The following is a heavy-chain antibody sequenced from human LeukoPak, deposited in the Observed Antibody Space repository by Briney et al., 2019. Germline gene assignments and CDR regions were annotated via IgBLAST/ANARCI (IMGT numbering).Heavy chain of an antibody. CDR1: GFTFTIYA. CDR3: AKSGSVPPDY. D-gene: IGHD2-2*01. CDR2: ISDSGDRT. J-gene: IGHJ4*02. Sequence: GGSLRLSCAASGFTFTIYAVSWVRQSPGKGLEWVSSISDSGDRTYYADSVKGRFTISRDNSRNTLYLQVNSLRAEDTAVYYCAKSGSVPPDYWGQGTLVTVSS. V-gene: IGHV3-23*01.